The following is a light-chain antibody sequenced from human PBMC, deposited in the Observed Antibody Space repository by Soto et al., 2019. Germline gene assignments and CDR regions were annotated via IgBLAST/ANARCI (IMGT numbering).Light chain of an antibody. J-gene: IGLJ3*02. CDR2: DVT. CDR3: CSYAGASSSLL. CDR1: SRDIGSYNF. Sequence: QSALTQPRSVSGSPGQSVTISCTGSSRDIGSYNFVSWFQQDPGKAPKLIIYDVTKRPSGVPDRFSASKSGNTASLTISGLQAEDEADYYCCSYAGASSSLLFGGVTKLTVL. V-gene: IGLV2-11*01.